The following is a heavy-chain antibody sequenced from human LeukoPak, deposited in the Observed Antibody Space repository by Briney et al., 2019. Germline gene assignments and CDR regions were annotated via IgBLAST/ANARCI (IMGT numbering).Heavy chain of an antibody. D-gene: IGHD3-9*01. J-gene: IGHJ4*02. Sequence: GGSLRLSCAASGFTFDDYAMHWVRQAPGKGLEWVSGISWNSGSIGYADSVKGRFTISRDNAKNSLYLQMNSLRAEDTAVYYRAKGGNDFDWTPTGYWGQGTLVTVSS. V-gene: IGHV3-9*01. CDR1: GFTFDDYA. CDR3: AKGGNDFDWTPTGY. CDR2: ISWNSGSI.